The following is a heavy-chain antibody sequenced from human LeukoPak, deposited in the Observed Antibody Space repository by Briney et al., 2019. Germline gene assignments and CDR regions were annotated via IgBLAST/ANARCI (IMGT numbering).Heavy chain of an antibody. J-gene: IGHJ4*02. D-gene: IGHD3-3*01. V-gene: IGHV3-23*01. CDR2: ISGSGGST. CDR1: GFTFSSYA. Sequence: GSLRLSCAASGFTFSSYAMSWVRQAPGKGLEWVSAISGSGGSTYYADSVKGRFTISRDNSKNTLYLQMNSLRAEDMAVYYCAKVRFLEWLSSPGYFDYWGQGTLVTASS. CDR3: AKVRFLEWLSSPGYFDY.